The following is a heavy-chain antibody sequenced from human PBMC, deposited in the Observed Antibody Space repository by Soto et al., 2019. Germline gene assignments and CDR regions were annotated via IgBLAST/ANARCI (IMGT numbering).Heavy chain of an antibody. CDR1: GYTFSNFG. CDR2: ISPSNGQT. J-gene: IGHJ4*02. D-gene: IGHD3-10*01. V-gene: IGHV1-18*01. Sequence: GASVKVSCKASGYTFSNFGLSWVRQAPGQGLEWMGWISPSNGQTIYAQRLQGRVTMTTDTSTSTAYMELRSLRSDDTAVYYCARDLDGSGNYYTDYWGQGTLVTVSS. CDR3: ARDLDGSGNYYTDY.